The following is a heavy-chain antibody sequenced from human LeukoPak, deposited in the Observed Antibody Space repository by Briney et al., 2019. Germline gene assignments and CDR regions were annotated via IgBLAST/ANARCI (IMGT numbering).Heavy chain of an antibody. Sequence: ASVKVSCKTSGYTFTEYYIHWVRQAPGQGLEWMGWISAYNGNTNYAQKLQGRVTMTTDTSTSTAYMELRSLRSDDTAVYYCAKGLWFEIPTDYWGQGTLVTVSS. CDR3: AKGLWFEIPTDY. CDR2: ISAYNGNT. J-gene: IGHJ4*02. V-gene: IGHV1-18*04. D-gene: IGHD3-10*01. CDR1: GYTFTEYY.